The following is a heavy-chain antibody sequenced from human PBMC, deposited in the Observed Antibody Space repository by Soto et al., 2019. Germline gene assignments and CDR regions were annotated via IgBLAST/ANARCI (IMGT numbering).Heavy chain of an antibody. J-gene: IGHJ4*02. CDR3: ARLGPWQQLQNGGSDY. CDR1: GYSFTNYW. V-gene: IGHV5-51*01. Sequence: GESLKISCKGSGYSFTNYWIGWVRQMPGKGLEWMGIIYPGDSDTTYSPSFQGQVTISADKSISTAYLQWSSLKASDTAMYYCARLGPWQQLQNGGSDYWGQGTLVTVSS. CDR2: IYPGDSDT. D-gene: IGHD6-13*01.